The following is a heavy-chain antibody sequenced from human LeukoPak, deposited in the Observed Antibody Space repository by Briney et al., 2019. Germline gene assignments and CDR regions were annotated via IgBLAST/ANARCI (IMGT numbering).Heavy chain of an antibody. CDR1: GGPINNYF. J-gene: IGHJ4*02. D-gene: IGHD4-17*01. V-gene: IGHV4-4*07. Sequence: SETLSLTCTVSGGPINNYFWSWIRQPAGKGLEWMGRIYSSGSTSYNPSLKYRLTISLDKTKNQVSLKLTSVTAADTAMYVCAREQTTGFDQWGQGTLVTVSS. CDR3: AREQTTGFDQ. CDR2: IYSSGST.